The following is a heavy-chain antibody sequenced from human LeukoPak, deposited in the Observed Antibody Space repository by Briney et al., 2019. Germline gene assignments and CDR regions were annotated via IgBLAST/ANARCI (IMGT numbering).Heavy chain of an antibody. J-gene: IGHJ4*02. CDR2: IHHSGST. CDR1: GYSTNSAYY. CDR3: ARDWATGFGELLYFNY. Sequence: SETLSLTCTVSGYSTNSAYYWGWIRQPPGKGLEWIGSIHHSGSTYYNPSLKSRFTTSSDTSKNQFPLKLSSVTAADTAVYYGARDWATGFGELLYFNYWGQGTLVTVSS. V-gene: IGHV4-38-2*02. D-gene: IGHD3-10*01.